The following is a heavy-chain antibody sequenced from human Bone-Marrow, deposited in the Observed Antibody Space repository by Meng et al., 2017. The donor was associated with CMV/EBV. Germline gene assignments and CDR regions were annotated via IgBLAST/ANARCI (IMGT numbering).Heavy chain of an antibody. Sequence: GESLKISCAASGLDFNTSSMNWVRQAPGKGLEWVSSISGSSGYIYYADSVKGRFTISRDNAKNSLYLQMNSLRAEDTAVYYCAKDGRSITGTTPQQLNYYYYYGMDGWGQGTTVTVSS. CDR1: GLDFNTSS. V-gene: IGHV3-21*01. CDR2: ISGSSGYI. J-gene: IGHJ6*02. CDR3: AKDGRSITGTTPQQLNYYYYYGMDG. D-gene: IGHD1-7*01.